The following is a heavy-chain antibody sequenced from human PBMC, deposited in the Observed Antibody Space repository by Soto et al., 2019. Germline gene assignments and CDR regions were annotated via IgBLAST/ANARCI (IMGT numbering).Heavy chain of an antibody. CDR3: ARGTTGTIVGY. Sequence: PSETLSLTCTVSGGSISSYYWSWIRQPPGKGLEWIGYIYYSGSTNYNPSLKSRVTISVDTSKNQFSLKLSSVTAADTAVYYCARGTTGTIVGYWGQGTLVTVSS. J-gene: IGHJ4*02. V-gene: IGHV4-59*01. D-gene: IGHD1-1*01. CDR2: IYYSGST. CDR1: GGSISSYY.